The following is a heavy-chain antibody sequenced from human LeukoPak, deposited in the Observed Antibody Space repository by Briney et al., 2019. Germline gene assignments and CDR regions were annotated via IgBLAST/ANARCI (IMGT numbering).Heavy chain of an antibody. CDR1: GYTFSSYG. J-gene: IGHJ4*02. CDR3: ARDHAASGSPEDYFDY. CDR2: VNTNTGNP. V-gene: IGHV7-4-1*02. D-gene: IGHD1-26*01. Sequence: ASVKVSCKASGYTFSSYGITWVRQAPGQGLEWMGRVNTNTGNPTYAQGFTGRFVFSLDTSVSTAYLQISSLKAEDTAVYYCARDHAASGSPEDYFDYWGQGTLVTVSS.